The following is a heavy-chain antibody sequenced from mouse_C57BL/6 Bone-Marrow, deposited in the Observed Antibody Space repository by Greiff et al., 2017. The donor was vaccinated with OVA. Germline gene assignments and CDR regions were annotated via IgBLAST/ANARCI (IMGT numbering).Heavy chain of an antibody. D-gene: IGHD2-2*01. CDR3: AGGYDGDWFAY. CDR2: IDPSDSYT. Sequence: QVQLQQPGAELVMPGASVKLSCKASGYTFISYWMHWVKQRPGQGLEWIGEIDPSDSYTNYNQKFKGKSRLTVDKSSSTAYMQLSSLTSEDSAVYYCAGGYDGDWFAYWGQGTLVTVSA. CDR1: GYTFISYW. V-gene: IGHV1-69*01. J-gene: IGHJ3*01.